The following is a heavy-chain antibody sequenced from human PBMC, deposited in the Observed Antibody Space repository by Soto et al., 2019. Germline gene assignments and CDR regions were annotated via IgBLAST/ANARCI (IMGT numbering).Heavy chain of an antibody. CDR3: AGLEIRDYYFDY. D-gene: IGHD3-10*01. V-gene: IGHV4-30-2*01. J-gene: IGHJ4*02. CDR2: IYHSGST. Sequence: SETLSLTCAFSGCSISSGCYSWSWIRQPPGKGLEWIGYIYHSGSTYYNPSLKSRVTISVDRSKNQFSLKLSSVTAADTAVYYCAGLEIRDYYFDYWGQGTLVNVSS. CDR1: GCSISSGCYS.